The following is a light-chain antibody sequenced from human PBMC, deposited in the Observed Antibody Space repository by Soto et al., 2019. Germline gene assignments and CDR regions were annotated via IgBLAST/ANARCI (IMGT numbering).Light chain of an antibody. CDR1: QSISSN. V-gene: IGKV3-15*01. J-gene: IGKJ5*01. Sequence: ETVMTQSPATLSVSPGERATLSCRASQSISSNLAWFQQKPGQAPRLLIYDASTMATGFPARFSGSGSGTEFTLTISSLQSEDFAIYYCQHRHNWPITFGPGTLLEIK. CDR3: QHRHNWPIT. CDR2: DAS.